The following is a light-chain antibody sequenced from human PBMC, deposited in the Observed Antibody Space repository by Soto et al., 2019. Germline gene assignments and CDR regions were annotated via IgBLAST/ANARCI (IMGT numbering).Light chain of an antibody. V-gene: IGKV3-20*01. CDR2: GTS. CDR3: QQYGSSVWT. J-gene: IGKJ1*01. Sequence: EIVLTQSPGTLSLSPGERATLSCRASQSVSSNYLAWYQQKPGQAPRLLIFGTSSRATGIPDRFSGSGSGTEFTLTISRLEPEDFAFYYCQQYGSSVWTFGQGTKVEIK. CDR1: QSVSSNY.